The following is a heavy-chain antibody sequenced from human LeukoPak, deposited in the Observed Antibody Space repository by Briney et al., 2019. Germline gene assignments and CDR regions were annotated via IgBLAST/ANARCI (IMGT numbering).Heavy chain of an antibody. D-gene: IGHD5-12*01. CDR2: IIPIFGTA. V-gene: IGHV1-69*13. CDR3: AREGDIVATTLFDY. CDR1: GGTFSSYA. J-gene: IGHJ4*02. Sequence: GASVKVSCKASGGTFSSYAISWVRQAPGQGLEWMGGIIPIFGTANYAQKFQGRVTITADESTSTAYMELSSLRSEDTAVYYCAREGDIVATTLFDYWGREPWSPSPQ.